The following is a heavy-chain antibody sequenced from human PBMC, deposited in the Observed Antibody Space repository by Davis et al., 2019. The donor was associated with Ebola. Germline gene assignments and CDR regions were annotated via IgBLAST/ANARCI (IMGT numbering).Heavy chain of an antibody. Sequence: GESLKISCAASGFTFSNYGMHWVRQAPGKGLEWVALISYDGSDKYHADSVKGRFTISRDNSKNTLYMQMNSLRAEDTALYYCAKDYSSSPHGMDVWGQGTTVTVSS. D-gene: IGHD6-13*01. J-gene: IGHJ6*02. CDR2: ISYDGSDK. CDR3: AKDYSSSPHGMDV. V-gene: IGHV3-30*18. CDR1: GFTFSNYG.